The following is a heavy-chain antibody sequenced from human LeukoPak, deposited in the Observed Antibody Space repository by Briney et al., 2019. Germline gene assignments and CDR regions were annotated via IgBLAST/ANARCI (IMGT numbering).Heavy chain of an antibody. V-gene: IGHV3-11*05. J-gene: IGHJ3*02. Sequence: GGSLRLSCAASGFTFSDYYMSWIRQAPGKGLEWVSYISSSSSYTNYADSVKGRFTISRGNAKNSLYLQMNSLRAEDTAMYYCAREVWYCSSTSCSSRGAFDIWGQGTMVTVSS. CDR1: GFTFSDYY. D-gene: IGHD2-2*01. CDR3: AREVWYCSSTSCSSRGAFDI. CDR2: ISSSSSYT.